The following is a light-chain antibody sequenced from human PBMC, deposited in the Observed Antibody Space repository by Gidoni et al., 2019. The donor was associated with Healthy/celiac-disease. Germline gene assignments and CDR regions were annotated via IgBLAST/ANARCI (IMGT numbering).Light chain of an antibody. V-gene: IGKV3-20*01. Sequence: DIVLTQSTGTLSLSPGERATLSCRASQSVSSSYLAWYQQKPGQAPRLLTYGASSRATGIPDRFSGSGSGTDFTLTISRLEPEDFAVYYCQQYGSSPPMCSFGQGTKLEIK. CDR1: QSVSSSY. J-gene: IGKJ2*04. CDR3: QQYGSSPPMCS. CDR2: GAS.